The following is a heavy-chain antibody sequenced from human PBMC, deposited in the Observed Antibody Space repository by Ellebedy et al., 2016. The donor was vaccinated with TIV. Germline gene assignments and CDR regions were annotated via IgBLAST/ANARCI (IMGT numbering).Heavy chain of an antibody. J-gene: IGHJ4*02. V-gene: IGHV4-59*08. CDR2: ISYSGST. D-gene: IGHD6-25*01. CDR1: GASISSDY. CDR3: ARRPDYSDSSGAFDK. Sequence: MPSETLSLTCTVSGASISSDYWNWIRQSPGKGLEWIGYISYSGSTNYNPSLEGRVTLSSDTSKNQFSLKLMSVTAADTAVYYCARRPDYSDSSGAFDKWGQGTLVTVSS.